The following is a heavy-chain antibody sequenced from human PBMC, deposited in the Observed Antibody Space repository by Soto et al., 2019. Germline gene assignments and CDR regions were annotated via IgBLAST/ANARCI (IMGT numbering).Heavy chain of an antibody. CDR2: IYYSGST. CDR3: ASTATVTTPGAFDI. V-gene: IGHV4-59*01. D-gene: IGHD4-17*01. J-gene: IGHJ3*02. Sequence: QVQLQESGPGLVKPSETLSLTCTVSGGSISSYYWSWIRQPPGKGLEWIGYIYYSGSTNYNPSLKSRVTISVDTSKNQFSLKLSSVTAADTAVYYCASTATVTTPGAFDIWGQGTMVTVSS. CDR1: GGSISSYY.